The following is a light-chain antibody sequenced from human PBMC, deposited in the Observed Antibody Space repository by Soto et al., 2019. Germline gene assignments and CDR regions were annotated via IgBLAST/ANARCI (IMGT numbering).Light chain of an antibody. Sequence: EIAMTQTPATLSVSPGDSATLCCRASQSVSSNLAWYQQKPGQAPRIIIYGASTRATGIPARFSGSGSGTEFTLTISSLQSEDFAVYYCQQYNNWPRTFGQGTKVDIK. CDR3: QQYNNWPRT. CDR1: QSVSSN. CDR2: GAS. V-gene: IGKV3-15*01. J-gene: IGKJ1*01.